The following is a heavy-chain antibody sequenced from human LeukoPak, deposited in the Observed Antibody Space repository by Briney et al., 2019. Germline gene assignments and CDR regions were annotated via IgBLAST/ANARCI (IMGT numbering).Heavy chain of an antibody. CDR3: ARGADSSGYYSIFYFDY. CDR2: IYYSGST. J-gene: IGHJ4*02. CDR1: GGSISSYY. D-gene: IGHD3-22*01. Sequence: SETLSLTCTVSGGSISSYYWNWIRQPPGKGLEWIGYIYYSGSTNYNPSLKSRVTISVDTSKNQLSLKLSSVTAADTAVYYCARGADSSGYYSIFYFDYWGQGTLVTVSS. V-gene: IGHV4-59*01.